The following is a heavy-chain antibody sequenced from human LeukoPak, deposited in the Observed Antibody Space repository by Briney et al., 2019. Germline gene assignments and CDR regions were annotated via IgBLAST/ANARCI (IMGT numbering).Heavy chain of an antibody. Sequence: ASVKVSCKPFGYTFTSYYVHWVRQAPGQGLEWMGWISAYNGNTNYAQKLQGRVTMTTDTSTSTAYMELRSLRSDDTAVYYCARVIGSSWLDYMDVWGKGTTVTVSS. CDR3: ARVIGSSWLDYMDV. V-gene: IGHV1-18*04. CDR2: ISAYNGNT. D-gene: IGHD6-13*01. J-gene: IGHJ6*03. CDR1: GYTFTSYY.